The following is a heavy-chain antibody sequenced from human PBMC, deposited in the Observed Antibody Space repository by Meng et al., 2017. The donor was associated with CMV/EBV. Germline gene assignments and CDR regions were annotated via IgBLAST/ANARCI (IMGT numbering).Heavy chain of an antibody. V-gene: IGHV1-2*02. CDR2: INPNSGGT. D-gene: IGHD3-10*01. J-gene: IGHJ3*02. Sequence: VSVKVSCKASGYTFTGYYMHWVRQAPGQGLEWMGWINPNSGGTNYAQKFQGRVTMTRDTSISTAYMELSRLRSDDTAVYYCARELGSYDAFDIWGQGTMVTVSS. CDR1: GYTFTGYY. CDR3: ARELGSYDAFDI.